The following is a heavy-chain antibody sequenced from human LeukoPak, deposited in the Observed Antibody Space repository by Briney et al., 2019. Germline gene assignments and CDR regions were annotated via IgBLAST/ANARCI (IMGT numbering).Heavy chain of an antibody. V-gene: IGHV3-48*01. D-gene: IGHD3-9*01. CDR1: GFTFSSYS. CDR2: ISSSSSTI. Sequence: GGSLRLSCAASGFTFSSYSMNWVRQAPGKGLEWVSYISSSSSTIYYADSVEGRFTISRDNAKNSLYLQMNSLRAEDTAVYYCARGPFLTGYTDYQLFDYWGQGTLVTVSS. CDR3: ARGPFLTGYTDYQLFDY. J-gene: IGHJ4*02.